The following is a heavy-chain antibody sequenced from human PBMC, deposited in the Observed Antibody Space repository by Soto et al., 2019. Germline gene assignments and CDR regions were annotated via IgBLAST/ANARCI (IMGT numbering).Heavy chain of an antibody. Sequence: GGSLRLSCVASGFTLENYWMYWVRQVPGKGLVWVSRMNGDGDKSSYADSVKGRFTISRDNAKNTLYLQMNSLRVEDTAIYYCARALRCVGDEGCYSPFDHWGRGVAVTVSS. J-gene: IGHJ4*02. CDR2: MNGDGDKS. CDR1: GFTLENYW. D-gene: IGHD2-15*01. V-gene: IGHV3-74*01. CDR3: ARALRCVGDEGCYSPFDH.